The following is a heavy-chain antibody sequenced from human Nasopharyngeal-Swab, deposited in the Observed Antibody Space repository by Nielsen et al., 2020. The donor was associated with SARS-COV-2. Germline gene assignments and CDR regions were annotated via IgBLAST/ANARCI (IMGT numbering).Heavy chain of an antibody. CDR3: ARGGWYFDF. Sequence: GESLKISCAASGFTFSSYWMSWVRQAPGKGLEWVANIEQDGSEKYYVDSVKGRFTISRDNAKNSLYLQMNSLRAEDTTVYYCARGGWYFDFWGRGTLVTVSS. J-gene: IGHJ2*01. CDR2: IEQDGSEK. CDR1: GFTFSSYW. V-gene: IGHV3-7*04.